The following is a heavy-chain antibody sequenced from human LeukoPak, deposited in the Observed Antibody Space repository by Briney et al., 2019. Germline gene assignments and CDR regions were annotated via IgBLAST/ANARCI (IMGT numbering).Heavy chain of an antibody. CDR2: MNPNSGNT. D-gene: IGHD3-10*01. V-gene: IGHV1-8*01. Sequence: ASVKVSCKASGYTFTSYDINWVRQATGQGLEWMGWMNPNSGNTGYAQKFQGRVTMTRNTSISTAYMELSSLRSEDTAVYYCARGNYGSGQYYYYYMDVWGKGTTVTISS. CDR3: ARGNYGSGQYYYYYMDV. CDR1: GYTFTSYD. J-gene: IGHJ6*03.